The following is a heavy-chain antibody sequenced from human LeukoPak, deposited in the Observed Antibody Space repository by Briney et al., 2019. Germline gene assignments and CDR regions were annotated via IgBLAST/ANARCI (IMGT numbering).Heavy chain of an antibody. D-gene: IGHD1-26*01. CDR3: ARDLSGSYLDAFDI. CDR1: GGSISRSSYY. Sequence: PSETLSLTCTVSGGSISRSSYYWGWIRQPPGKGLEWIGSMYYSGSTYYNPSLKSRVTISGDTSKNQVSLKLRSVTAADTAVYYCARDLSGSYLDAFDIWGQGTMVTVSS. V-gene: IGHV4-39*07. J-gene: IGHJ3*02. CDR2: MYYSGST.